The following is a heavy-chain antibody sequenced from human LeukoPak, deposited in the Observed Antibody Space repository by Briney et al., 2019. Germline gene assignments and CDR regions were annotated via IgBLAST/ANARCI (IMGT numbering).Heavy chain of an antibody. CDR2: IGAFNGNT. J-gene: IGHJ3*02. CDR1: GYSFDRYG. Sequence: ASVKVSCKASGYSFDRYGISWVRQAPGQGLEWLGWIGAFNGNTNYAQNLQGRVTMTADTSTTTADMGLRSLSSDDTAVYYCARDFLSYDGSENHFEDTFDIWGQGTMVTVSS. D-gene: IGHD3-22*01. CDR3: ARDFLSYDGSENHFEDTFDI. V-gene: IGHV1-18*01.